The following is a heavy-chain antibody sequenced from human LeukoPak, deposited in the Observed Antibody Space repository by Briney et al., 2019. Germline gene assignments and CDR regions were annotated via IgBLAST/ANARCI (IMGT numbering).Heavy chain of an antibody. Sequence: SETLSLTCTVSGVSISSYYWSWIRQPPGKGLEWIGYIYYSGSTNYNPSLKSRVTISVDTSKNPSSLKMSSVTAADTAVYYCARAGPGYSYGYTPFSFDSWGQGTLVTVSS. V-gene: IGHV4-59*01. J-gene: IGHJ4*02. CDR3: ARAGPGYSYGYTPFSFDS. D-gene: IGHD5-18*01. CDR1: GVSISSYY. CDR2: IYYSGST.